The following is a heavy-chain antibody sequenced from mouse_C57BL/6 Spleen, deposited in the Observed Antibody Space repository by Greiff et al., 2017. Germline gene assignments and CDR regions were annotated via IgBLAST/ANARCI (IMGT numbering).Heavy chain of an antibody. CDR2: ISSGGDYI. CDR3: TRGRREKKTYYFDY. J-gene: IGHJ2*01. CDR1: GFTFSSYA. V-gene: IGHV5-9-1*02. Sequence: EVQLQESGEGLVKPGGSLKLSCAASGFTFSSYAMSWVRQTPEKRLEWVAYISSGGDYIYYADTVKGRFTISRDNARNTLYLQMSSLKSEDTAMYYCTRGRREKKTYYFDYWGQGTTLTVSS.